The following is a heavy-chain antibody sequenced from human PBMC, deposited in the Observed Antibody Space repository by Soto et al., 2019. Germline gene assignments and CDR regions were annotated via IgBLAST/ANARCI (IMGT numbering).Heavy chain of an antibody. D-gene: IGHD6-13*01. CDR2: IYYSGST. V-gene: IGHV4-59*08. Sequence: PSVPMRLRCTVSRGSVKSSDGSWTRKPQGKGLEWIGYIYYSGSTNYNPSLKSRVTISVDTSKNQFSLKLSSVTAADTAVYYCARHDFGYSSSWLNYFDYWGQGTLVTVSS. J-gene: IGHJ4*02. CDR1: RGSVKSSD. CDR3: ARHDFGYSSSWLNYFDY.